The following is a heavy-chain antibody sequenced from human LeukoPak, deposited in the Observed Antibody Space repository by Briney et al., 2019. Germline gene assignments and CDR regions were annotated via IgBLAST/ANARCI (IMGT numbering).Heavy chain of an antibody. CDR3: ARGSVAGYDSWFDP. Sequence: GGSLRLSCAASGFTFSSYWMSWVRQAPGKGLEWVANIKQDGSEKYYVDSVKGRFTISRDNAKNSLYLQMNSLRAEDTALYYCARGSVAGYDSWFDPWGQGTLVTVSS. V-gene: IGHV3-7*03. D-gene: IGHD6-19*01. J-gene: IGHJ5*02. CDR2: IKQDGSEK. CDR1: GFTFSSYW.